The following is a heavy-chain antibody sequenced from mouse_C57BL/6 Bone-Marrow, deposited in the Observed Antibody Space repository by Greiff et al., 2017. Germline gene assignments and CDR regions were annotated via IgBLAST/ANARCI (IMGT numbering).Heavy chain of an antibody. D-gene: IGHD2-3*01. CDR1: GYSFTGYF. CDR3: ARYVDGYYDYFDY. CDR2: INPYNGDT. V-gene: IGHV1-20*01. Sequence: EVQLQQSGPELVKPGDSVKISCKASGYSFTGYFMNWVMQSHGKSLEWIGRINPYNGDTFYNQKFKGTATLTVDKSSSTAHMELRSLTSEDSAVYYWARYVDGYYDYFDYWGQGTTLTVSS. J-gene: IGHJ2*01.